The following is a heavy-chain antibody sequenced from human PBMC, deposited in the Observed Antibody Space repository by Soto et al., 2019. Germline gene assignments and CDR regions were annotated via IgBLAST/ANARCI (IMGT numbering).Heavy chain of an antibody. CDR3: AHKGGRGAGMDV. V-gene: IGHV2-5*02. Sequence: SGPTLVNPTQTLTLTCTFSGFSLSTSGVGVGWIRQPPGKALEWLALIYWDDDKRYRPSLKSRLTINKDTSKNQVVLTMTNIDPVDTATYYCAHKGGRGAGMDVWGQGTTVTVSS. D-gene: IGHD2-15*01. CDR2: IYWDDDK. J-gene: IGHJ6*02. CDR1: GFSLSTSGVG.